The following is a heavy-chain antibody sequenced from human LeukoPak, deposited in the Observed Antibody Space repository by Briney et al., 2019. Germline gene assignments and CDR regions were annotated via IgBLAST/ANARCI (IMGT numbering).Heavy chain of an antibody. CDR3: ARVVPRERWLQIGYFDY. CDR2: ISSSGSTI. Sequence: SLRLSCAASGFTFSGSAIHWVRQAPGKGLEWVSYISSSGSTIYYADSVKGRFTISRDNAKNSLYLQMNSLRAEDTAVYYCARVVPRERWLQIGYFDYWGQGTLVTVSS. V-gene: IGHV3-11*01. J-gene: IGHJ4*02. CDR1: GFTFSGSA. D-gene: IGHD5-24*01.